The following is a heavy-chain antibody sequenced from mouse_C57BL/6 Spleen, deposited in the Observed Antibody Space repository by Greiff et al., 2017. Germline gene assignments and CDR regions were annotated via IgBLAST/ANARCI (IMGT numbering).Heavy chain of an antibody. V-gene: IGHV5-16*01. CDR1: GFTFSDYY. Sequence: EVKVVESEGGLVQPGSSMKLSCTASGFTFSDYYMAWVRQVPEKGLEWVANINYDGSSTYYLDSLKSRFIISRDNAKNILYLQMSSLKSEDTATYYCARGGLYDYENYAVDYWGQGTSVTVSS. J-gene: IGHJ4*01. CDR2: INYDGSST. D-gene: IGHD2-4*01. CDR3: ARGGLYDYENYAVDY.